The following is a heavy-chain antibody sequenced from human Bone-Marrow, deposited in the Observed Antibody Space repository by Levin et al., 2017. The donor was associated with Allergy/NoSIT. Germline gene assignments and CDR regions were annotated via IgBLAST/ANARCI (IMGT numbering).Heavy chain of an antibody. CDR1: GGSISSGDYY. CDR2: IYYNGNP. J-gene: IGHJ3*02. Sequence: SQTLSLTCIVSGGSISSGDYYWTWIRQPPGKGLEWIGYIYYNGNPYYNPSLKSRLTISVDTPKNQFSLKLNSVTAADTAFYYCARNRKAYGGNFGASDIWGQGTKVTVSS. CDR3: ARNRKAYGGNFGASDI. D-gene: IGHD4-23*01. V-gene: IGHV4-30-4*01.